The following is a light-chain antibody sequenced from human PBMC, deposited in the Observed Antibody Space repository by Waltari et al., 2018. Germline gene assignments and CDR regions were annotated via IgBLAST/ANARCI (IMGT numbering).Light chain of an antibody. V-gene: IGLV2-14*03. J-gene: IGLJ2*01. CDR3: SSYTNSRTTI. Sequence: QAALTQPASGSGSPGPSIAISCTGTGSDLGCLHYLSWYQQSPGRAPKLIIYDVTRWPSVVSNRFIGSKSGVTASLTISGLQAEDEADYYCSSYTNSRTTIFGGGTRVTVL. CDR2: DVT. CDR1: GSDLGCLHY.